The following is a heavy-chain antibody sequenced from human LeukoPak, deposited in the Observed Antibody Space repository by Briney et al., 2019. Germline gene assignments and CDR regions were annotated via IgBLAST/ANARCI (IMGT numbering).Heavy chain of an antibody. V-gene: IGHV3-48*02. Sequence: GGSLRLSCAASGFTFSSYSMNWVRQAPGKGLEWVSYISSSSSTIYYADSVKGRFTISRDNAKNSLYLQINSLRDEDTAVYYCARGVTTVNAFDIWGQGTMVTVSS. J-gene: IGHJ3*02. CDR3: ARGVTTVNAFDI. D-gene: IGHD4-17*01. CDR2: ISSSSSTI. CDR1: GFTFSSYS.